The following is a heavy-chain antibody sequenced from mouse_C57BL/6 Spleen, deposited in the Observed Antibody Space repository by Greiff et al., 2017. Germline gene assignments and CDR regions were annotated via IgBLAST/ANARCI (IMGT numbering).Heavy chain of an antibody. CDR3: ARSWGYSPGFAY. V-gene: IGHV1-61*01. Sequence: QVQLQQPGAELVRPGSSVKLSCKASGYTFPSYWMDWVKQRPGQGLEWIGNIYPSDSETHYNQKFKDKATLTVDKSSSTAYMQLSSLTSEDSAVYYCARSWGYSPGFAYWGQGTLVTVSA. CDR1: GYTFPSYW. J-gene: IGHJ3*01. CDR2: IYPSDSET. D-gene: IGHD2-3*01.